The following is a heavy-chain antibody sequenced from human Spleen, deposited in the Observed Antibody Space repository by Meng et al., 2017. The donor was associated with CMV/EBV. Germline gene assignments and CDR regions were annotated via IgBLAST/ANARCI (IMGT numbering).Heavy chain of an antibody. CDR1: GYTFTDYY. J-gene: IGHJ4*02. D-gene: IGHD3-22*01. CDR3: ARLLHVPYYDSSGYYDY. V-gene: IGHV1-2*02. CDR2: INPNSGGT. Sequence: ASVKVSCKASGYTFTDYYMHWVRQAPGQGLEWMGWINPNSGGTNYAQKFQGRVTMTRDTSISTAYTELSRVRSDDTAVYYCARLLHVPYYDSSGYYDYWGQGTLVTVSS.